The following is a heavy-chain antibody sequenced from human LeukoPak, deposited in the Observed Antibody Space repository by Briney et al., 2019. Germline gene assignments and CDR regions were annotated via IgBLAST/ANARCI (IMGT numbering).Heavy chain of an antibody. Sequence: SETLSLTCTVSGGSTSSYYWSWIRQPPGKGLEWIGYIYYSGSTNYNPSLKSRVTKSVDTSKNQFSLKLSTVTAADTAVYYCARRLGGYNYWGQGTLVTVSS. CDR3: ARRLGGYNY. D-gene: IGHD5-12*01. CDR1: GGSTSSYY. CDR2: IYYSGST. J-gene: IGHJ4*02. V-gene: IGHV4-59*08.